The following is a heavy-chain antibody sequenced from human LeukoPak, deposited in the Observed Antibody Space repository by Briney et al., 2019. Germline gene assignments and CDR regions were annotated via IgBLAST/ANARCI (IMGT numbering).Heavy chain of an antibody. Sequence: GGSLRLPCAASGFTFGSSSMSWVRQAPGQGLHWVANINQDGSETYYMDSVKGRFTISRGNAKNSLYLQMDSLRADDSALYYCATRKCLGCQLFYLDYWGQGSLVTVS. CDR1: GFTFGSSS. CDR2: INQDGSET. CDR3: ATRKCLGCQLFYLDY. D-gene: IGHD3-16*01. V-gene: IGHV3-7*01. J-gene: IGHJ4*02.